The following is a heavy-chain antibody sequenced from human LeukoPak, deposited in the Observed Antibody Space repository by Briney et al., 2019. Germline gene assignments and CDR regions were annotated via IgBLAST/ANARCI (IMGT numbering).Heavy chain of an antibody. CDR2: ISYDGSNK. CDR3: AKGVEVVVVDEYFDY. Sequence: PGGSLRLSCAASGFTFSSYGMHWVRQAPGKGLEWVAVISYDGSNKYYADSVKGRFTISRDNSKNTLYLQMNSLRAEDTAVYYCAKGVEVVVVDEYFDYWGQGTLVTVSS. V-gene: IGHV3-30*18. D-gene: IGHD2-15*01. CDR1: GFTFSSYG. J-gene: IGHJ4*02.